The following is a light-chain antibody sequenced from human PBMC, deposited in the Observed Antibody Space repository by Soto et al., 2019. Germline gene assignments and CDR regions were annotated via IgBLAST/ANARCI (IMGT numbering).Light chain of an antibody. CDR3: LLYYSGAPPGNWV. CDR1: TGAVTSGHY. CDR2: DTS. J-gene: IGLJ3*02. Sequence: AVVTQEPSLTVSPGGTVTLTCGSSTGAVTSGHYPYWFQQKPGQAPRTLIYDTSNKHSWTPARSSGSLLGGKAALTLSGAQPEDEAEYYCLLYYSGAPPGNWVFGGGTNLTVL. V-gene: IGLV7-46*01.